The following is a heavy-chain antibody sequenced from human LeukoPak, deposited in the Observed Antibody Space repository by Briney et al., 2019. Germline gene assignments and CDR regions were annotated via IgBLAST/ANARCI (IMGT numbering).Heavy chain of an antibody. Sequence: GGSLRLSCAASGFSFSGYWMTWVRQAPGKGLEWVAGMSFDGSQYYVDSVKGRFTISRDNSGNTVFLHMTSLRPEDTAVYFCAREGHTSGFCGAFDIWGQGTTVTISS. J-gene: IGHJ3*02. V-gene: IGHV3-30*03. CDR1: GFSFSGYW. D-gene: IGHD5-12*01. CDR3: AREGHTSGFCGAFDI. CDR2: MSFDGSQ.